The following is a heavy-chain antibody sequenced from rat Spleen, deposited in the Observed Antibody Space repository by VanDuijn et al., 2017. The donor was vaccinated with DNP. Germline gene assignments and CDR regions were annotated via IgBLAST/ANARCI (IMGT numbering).Heavy chain of an antibody. CDR1: GFTFSNYY. CDR3: ARHRAIAAIWDY. CDR2: ISPSGGST. Sequence: EVQLVESGGGLVQPGRSMKLSCAASGFTFSNYYMAWVRQAPTKGLEWVASISPSGGSTYYRDSMKGRFTISRDNAKNTLYLQMDSLRSEDTATYYCARHRAIAAIWDYWGQGTSVTVSS. V-gene: IGHV5-25*01. D-gene: IGHD1-2*01. J-gene: IGHJ4*01.